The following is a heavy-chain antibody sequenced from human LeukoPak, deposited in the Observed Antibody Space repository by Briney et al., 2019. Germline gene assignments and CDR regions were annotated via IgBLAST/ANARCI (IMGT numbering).Heavy chain of an antibody. CDR1: GFTFSSFI. Sequence: GGSLRLSCAASGFTFSSFIMHWVRQAPGKGLEWVALIFYDGKTEYADSVKGRFTISRDNSKDTLYLQLNSLTEEDTAIYYCARENEGLDIWGQGTMVTVSS. CDR3: ARENEGLDI. V-gene: IGHV3-30*04. CDR2: IFYDGKT. J-gene: IGHJ3*02.